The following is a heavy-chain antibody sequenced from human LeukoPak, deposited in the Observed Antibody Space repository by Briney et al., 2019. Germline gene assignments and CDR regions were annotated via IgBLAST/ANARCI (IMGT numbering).Heavy chain of an antibody. V-gene: IGHV4-59*08. CDR1: GGSISSYY. D-gene: IGHD3-3*01. Sequence: SETLSLTCTVSGGSISSYYWSWIRQPPGKGLEWIGCIYYSGSTNYNPSLKSRVTISVDTTKNQFSLKLSSVTAADTAVYYCARLGVTIFGVVIINALGYWGQGTLVTVSS. CDR3: ARLGVTIFGVVIINALGY. CDR2: IYYSGST. J-gene: IGHJ4*02.